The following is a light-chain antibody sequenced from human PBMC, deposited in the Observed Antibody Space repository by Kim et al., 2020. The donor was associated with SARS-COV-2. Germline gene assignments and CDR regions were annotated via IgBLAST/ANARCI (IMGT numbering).Light chain of an antibody. CDR2: SAS. V-gene: IGKV3-20*01. CDR3: QQYAGSPPGT. CDR1: QTLSSNY. Sequence: EIVLTQSPVTLSLSPGERATLSCRASQTLSSNYLAWYQQKPGQAPRLLILSASIRASGIPDRFSGSGSGTDFTLTISRLEPEDFAVYYCQQYAGSPPGTFGQGTKVEIK. J-gene: IGKJ1*01.